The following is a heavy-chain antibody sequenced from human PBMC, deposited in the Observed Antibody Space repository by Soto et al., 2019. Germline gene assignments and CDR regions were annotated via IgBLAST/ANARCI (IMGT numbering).Heavy chain of an antibody. CDR3: AVKKSDFWSGYLTY. CDR1: GYTFTSYG. V-gene: IGHV1-18*04. D-gene: IGHD3-3*01. J-gene: IGHJ4*02. Sequence: ASVKVSCKASGYTFTSYGISWVRQAPGQGLEWMGWISAYNGNTNYAQKLQGRVTMTTDTSTSTAYMELRSLRSDDTAVYYCAVKKSDFWSGYLTYWGQGTLVTVST. CDR2: ISAYNGNT.